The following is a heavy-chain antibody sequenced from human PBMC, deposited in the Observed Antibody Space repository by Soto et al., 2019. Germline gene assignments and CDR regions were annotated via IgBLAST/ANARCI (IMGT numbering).Heavy chain of an antibody. CDR3: ARGGGYIVVVTATFDY. J-gene: IGHJ4*02. V-gene: IGHV4-34*01. Sequence: SETLSLTCAVYGGSFSGYYWSWIRQPPGKGLEWIGEINHSGSTNYNPSLKSRVTISVDTSKNQFSLKLSSVTAADTAVYYCARGGGYIVVVTATFDYWGQGTQVTVSS. CDR1: GGSFSGYY. CDR2: INHSGST. D-gene: IGHD2-21*02.